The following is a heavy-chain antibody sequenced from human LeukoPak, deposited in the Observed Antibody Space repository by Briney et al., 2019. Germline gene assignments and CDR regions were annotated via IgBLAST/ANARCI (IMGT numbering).Heavy chain of an antibody. CDR1: GGSISSYY. CDR2: IYYSGST. CDR3: ARARYYDFWSGYYYNWFDP. D-gene: IGHD3-3*01. J-gene: IGHJ5*02. Sequence: PSETLSLTCTVSGGSISSYYWSWIRQPPGKGLEWIGYIYYSGSTNYNPSLKSRVTISVDTSKNQFSLKLSSVTAADTAVYYCARARYYDFWSGYYYNWFDPWGQGTLVTVSS. V-gene: IGHV4-59*01.